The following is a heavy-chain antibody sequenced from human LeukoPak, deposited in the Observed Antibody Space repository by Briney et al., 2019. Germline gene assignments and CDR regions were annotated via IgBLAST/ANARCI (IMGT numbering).Heavy chain of an antibody. V-gene: IGHV1-2*02. D-gene: IGHD5-12*01. J-gene: IGHJ4*02. CDR3: ARDLGGYSGYDYGY. Sequence: ASVKVSCKASGYTFTGYYMHWVRQAPGQGLEWMGWINPDSGGTNYAQKFQGRVTMTRDTSISTAYMELSRLRSDDTAVYYCARDLGGYSGYDYGYWGQGTLVTVSS. CDR1: GYTFTGYY. CDR2: INPDSGGT.